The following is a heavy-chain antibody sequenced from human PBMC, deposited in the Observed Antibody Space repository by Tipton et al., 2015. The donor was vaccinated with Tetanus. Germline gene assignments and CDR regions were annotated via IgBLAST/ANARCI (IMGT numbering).Heavy chain of an antibody. D-gene: IGHD3-10*01. CDR1: GGALRAHF. Sequence: TLSLTCGIYGGALRAHFWSWIRQTPGRGLEWVGEINHSGSTNYHPSLKSRVTISVDTSKNQFSLKLSSVTAADTAVYYCARGDMVRGVIWFDPWGQGTLVTVSS. V-gene: IGHV4-34*01. CDR3: ARGDMVRGVIWFDP. CDR2: INHSGST. J-gene: IGHJ5*02.